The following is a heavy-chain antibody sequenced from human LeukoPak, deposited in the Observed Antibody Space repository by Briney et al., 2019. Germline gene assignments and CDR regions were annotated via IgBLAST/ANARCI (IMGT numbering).Heavy chain of an antibody. D-gene: IGHD3-22*01. CDR2: IYYSGST. V-gene: IGHV4-59*12. J-gene: IGHJ4*02. CDR1: GGSISNYY. Sequence: SETLSLTCTVSGGSISNYYWSWIRQPPGKGLEWIGYIYYSGSTNYNPSLKSRVTISVDTSKNQFSLKLSSVTAADTAVYYCAAGGQSGYYFVPYYFDYWGQGTLVTVSS. CDR3: AAGGQSGYYFVPYYFDY.